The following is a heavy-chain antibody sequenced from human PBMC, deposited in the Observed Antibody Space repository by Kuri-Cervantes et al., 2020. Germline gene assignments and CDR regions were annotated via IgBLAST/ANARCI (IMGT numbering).Heavy chain of an antibody. J-gene: IGHJ5*02. D-gene: IGHD2-15*01. CDR1: GYTFTSYD. CDR3: ARAGVNTPAAKGPFDP. V-gene: IGHV1-8*01. Sequence: ASVKVSCKASGYTFTSYDINWVRQATGQGLEWMGWMNPNSGNTGYAQKFQGRVTITRNTSISTAYMGLRSLRSDDTAVYYCARAGVNTPAAKGPFDPWGQGTLVTVSS. CDR2: MNPNSGNT.